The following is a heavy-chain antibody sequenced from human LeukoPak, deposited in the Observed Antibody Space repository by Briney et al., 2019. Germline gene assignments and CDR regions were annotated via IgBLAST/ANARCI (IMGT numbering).Heavy chain of an antibody. D-gene: IGHD3-16*01. CDR1: GYSISSGYY. J-gene: IGHJ2*01. CDR3: ARRWGSGYWYFDL. V-gene: IGHV4-59*08. Sequence: SETLSLTCTVSGYSISSGYYWSWIRQPPGKGLEWIGYIYYSGTTNYNPSLTSRVTISVDTSKNQFSLKLSSVTAADTAVYYCARRWGSGYWYFDLWGCGTLVTVSS. CDR2: IYYSGTT.